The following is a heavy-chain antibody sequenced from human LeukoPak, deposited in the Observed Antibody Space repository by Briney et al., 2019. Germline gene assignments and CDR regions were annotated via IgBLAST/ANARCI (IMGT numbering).Heavy chain of an antibody. D-gene: IGHD3-22*01. J-gene: IGHJ4*02. Sequence: SETLSLTCTVSGGSISSYYWSWIRQPPGKGLEWIGYIYYSGSTNYNPSLKSRVTISVDTSKNQFSLKLSSVTAADTAVYYCAREGYDSSGYPTAFDYWGQGTLVTVSS. CDR2: IYYSGST. CDR1: GGSISSYY. CDR3: AREGYDSSGYPTAFDY. V-gene: IGHV4-59*01.